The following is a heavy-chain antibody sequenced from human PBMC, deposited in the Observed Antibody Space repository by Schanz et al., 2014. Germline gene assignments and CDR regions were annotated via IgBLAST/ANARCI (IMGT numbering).Heavy chain of an antibody. V-gene: IGHV4-30-4*07. CDR1: GASITSGGYS. CDR3: ARDSRYYGMDV. CDR2: VHYSGST. Sequence: QVQLQESGPGLVKPSQTLSLTCAVSGASITSGGYSWSWIRQPPGKGLEWIGYVHYSGSTYYNPPLKSRVTISVDTSKKRFSLRLSSVTAADTAMYYCARDSRYYGMDVWGQGTTVTVSS. J-gene: IGHJ6*02.